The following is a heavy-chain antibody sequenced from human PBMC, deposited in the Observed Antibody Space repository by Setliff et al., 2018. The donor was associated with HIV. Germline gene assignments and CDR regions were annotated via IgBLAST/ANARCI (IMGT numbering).Heavy chain of an antibody. CDR1: AGSFSGHY. J-gene: IGHJ3*02. D-gene: IGHD1-26*01. V-gene: IGHV4-34*01. CDR3: ARGRRNEWELLLLAFDM. Sequence: NPSETLSLTCAVYAGSFSGHYWSWIRQPSGKGLEWIGEINHSGSTNYNPSLKSRVTISVDTSKNQFSLKLSSVTAADTAVYYCARGRRNEWELLLLAFDMWGQGTMVTVSS. CDR2: INHSGST.